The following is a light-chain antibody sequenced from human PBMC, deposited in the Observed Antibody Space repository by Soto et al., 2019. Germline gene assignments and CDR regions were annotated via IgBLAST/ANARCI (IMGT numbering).Light chain of an antibody. CDR1: SSNIGAGYD. Sequence: QSVLTQPPSVSGAPGQRVTISCTGSSSNIGAGYDVHWYQQLPGTAPKLLIYGSINRPSGVPDRFSGSKSGTSASPAITGLQAEDEADYYCQSYDSSLSGVFGGGTKVTVL. V-gene: IGLV1-40*01. CDR2: GSI. CDR3: QSYDSSLSGV. J-gene: IGLJ2*01.